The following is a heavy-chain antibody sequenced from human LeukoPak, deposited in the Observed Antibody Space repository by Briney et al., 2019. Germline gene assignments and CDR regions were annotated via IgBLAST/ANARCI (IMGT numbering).Heavy chain of an antibody. Sequence: SETLSLTCTVSGGSISSSSYYWGWIRQPPGKGLEWIGTIYYSGSTYYNPSLKNRVTISVDPSSNQFSLKLNSVTAADTAVYYCAGRGSGSYYYFDYWSQGTLVTVSS. D-gene: IGHD1-26*01. CDR1: GGSISSSSYY. J-gene: IGHJ4*02. V-gene: IGHV4-39*01. CDR3: AGRGSGSYYYFDY. CDR2: IYYSGST.